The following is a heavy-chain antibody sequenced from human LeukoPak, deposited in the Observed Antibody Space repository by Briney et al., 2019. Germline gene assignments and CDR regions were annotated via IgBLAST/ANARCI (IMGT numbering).Heavy chain of an antibody. CDR1: GGSISSYY. J-gene: IGHJ3*02. CDR3: ARSLSSSWYFGAFDI. D-gene: IGHD6-13*01. Sequence: SETLSLTCTVSGGSISSYYWSRIRQPPGKGLEWIGYIYYSGSTNYNPSLKSRVTISVDTSKNQFSLKLSSVTAADTAVYYCARSLSSSWYFGAFDIWGQGTMVTVSS. CDR2: IYYSGST. V-gene: IGHV4-59*01.